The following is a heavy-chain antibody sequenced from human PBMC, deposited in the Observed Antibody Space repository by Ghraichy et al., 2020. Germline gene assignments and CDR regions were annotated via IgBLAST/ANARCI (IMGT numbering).Heavy chain of an antibody. D-gene: IGHD3-10*01. Sequence: GGSLRLSCAASGFTFSSYAMHWVHQAPGKGLEWVAVISYDGSNKYYADSVKGRFTISRDNSKNTLYLQMNSLRAEDTAVYYCARERGRLRPLDYWGQGTLVTVSS. CDR1: GFTFSSYA. CDR3: ARERGRLRPLDY. V-gene: IGHV3-30-3*01. CDR2: ISYDGSNK. J-gene: IGHJ4*02.